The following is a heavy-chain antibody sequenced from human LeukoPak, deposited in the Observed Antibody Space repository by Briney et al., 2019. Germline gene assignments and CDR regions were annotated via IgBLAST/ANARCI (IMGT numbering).Heavy chain of an antibody. CDR2: IYYSGST. V-gene: IGHV4-39*01. CDR3: ARRPVGANPYFDY. J-gene: IGHJ4*02. Sequence: NPSETLSLTCTVSGGSISSSSNYWGWIRQPPGKGLEWIGSIYYSGSTYYNPSLKSRVTISVDTSKNQFSLKLSSVTAADTAVYYCARRPVGANPYFDYWGQGTLVTVSS. D-gene: IGHD1-26*01. CDR1: GGSISSSSNY.